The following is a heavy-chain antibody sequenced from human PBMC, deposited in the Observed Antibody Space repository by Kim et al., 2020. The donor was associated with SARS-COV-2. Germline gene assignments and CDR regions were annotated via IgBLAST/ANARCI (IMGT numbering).Heavy chain of an antibody. CDR2: ISGSGSTI. D-gene: IGHD1-26*01. Sequence: GGSLRLSCAASEFKFESYSMNWVRQAPGKGLEWIAYISGSGSTILYADSVRGRFIIFRDNAKNSLYLQMNSLRDDDTALYYCARDLDSGRYFWFFDSWG. CDR1: EFKFESYS. V-gene: IGHV3-48*02. J-gene: IGHJ4*01. CDR3: ARDLDSGRYFWFFDS.